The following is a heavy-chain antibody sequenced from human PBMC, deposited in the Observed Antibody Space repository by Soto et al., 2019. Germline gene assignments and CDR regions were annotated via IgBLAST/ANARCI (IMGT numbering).Heavy chain of an antibody. V-gene: IGHV3-30-3*01. CDR2: ISYDGSNK. D-gene: IGHD3-22*01. J-gene: IGHJ3*02. CDR3: ARVLFPYYYDSSGLHAFDI. Sequence: HPGGSLRLSCTASGFTFSSYAMHWVRQAPGKGLEWVAVISYDGSNKYYADSVKGRFTISRDNSKNTLYLQMNSLRAEDTAVYYCARVLFPYYYDSSGLHAFDIWGQGTMVTVSS. CDR1: GFTFSSYA.